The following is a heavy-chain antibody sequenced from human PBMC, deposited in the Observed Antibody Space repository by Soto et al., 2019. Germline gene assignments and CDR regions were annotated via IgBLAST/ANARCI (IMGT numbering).Heavy chain of an antibody. CDR2: INHSGST. CDR1: GGSFSGYY. Sequence: SETLSLTCAVYGGSFSGYYWSWIRQPPGKGLEWIGEINHSGSTNYNPSLKSRVTISVDTSKNQFSLKLSSVTAADTAVYYCARGRPNGYNWNYGGRLYFDYWGQGTLVTVPQ. D-gene: IGHD1-7*01. J-gene: IGHJ4*02. CDR3: ARGRPNGYNWNYGGRLYFDY. V-gene: IGHV4-34*01.